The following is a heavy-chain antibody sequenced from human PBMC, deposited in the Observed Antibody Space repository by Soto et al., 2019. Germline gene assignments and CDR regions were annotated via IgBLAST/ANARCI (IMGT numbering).Heavy chain of an antibody. D-gene: IGHD5-12*01. V-gene: IGHV1-69*06. CDR3: AREGRGRKAGYNGLVSLGY. CDR1: GSRFSNFV. Sequence: QVQLVQSGAEVKTPGSSLKVSCKVSGSRFSNFVISWVRQAPGHGLEWLGRIIPIFNSTKYAQKFQGRVTITADKSTSTASLELSSLSSHDTALYYCAREGRGRKAGYNGLVSLGYWGQGTLVTVSS. J-gene: IGHJ4*02. CDR2: IIPIFNST.